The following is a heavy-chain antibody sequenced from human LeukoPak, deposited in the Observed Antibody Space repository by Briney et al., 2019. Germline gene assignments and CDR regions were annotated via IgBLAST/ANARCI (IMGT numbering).Heavy chain of an antibody. D-gene: IGHD6-6*01. CDR2: ISGSGENT. Sequence: PGGSLRLSCAASGFTFSSYAMSWVRQAPGKGLEWVSTISGSGENTYYADSVKGRFTISRDNSQNTLYLQMHSLRAEDTAVYYCAKDRRSSSPRTFDYWGQGTLVTVSS. CDR3: AKDRRSSSPRTFDY. CDR1: GFTFSSYA. J-gene: IGHJ4*02. V-gene: IGHV3-23*01.